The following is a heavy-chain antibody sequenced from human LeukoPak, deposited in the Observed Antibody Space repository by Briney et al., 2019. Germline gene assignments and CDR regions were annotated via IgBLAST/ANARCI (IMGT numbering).Heavy chain of an antibody. J-gene: IGHJ4*02. D-gene: IGHD2-15*01. Sequence: GGSLRLSCAASGFTFSGSAMHWVRQASGKGREWVGRIRSKGNSYATAYAASGKGRFTIDRDESKNTAYMQMNSLKTEDTAVYYCTREDCSGGSCYVYWGQGTLVTVSS. CDR3: TREDCSGGSCYVY. CDR2: IRSKGNSYAT. CDR1: GFTFSGSA. V-gene: IGHV3-73*01.